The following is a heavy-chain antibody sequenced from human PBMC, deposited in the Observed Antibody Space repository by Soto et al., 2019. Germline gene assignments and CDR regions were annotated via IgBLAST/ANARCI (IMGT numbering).Heavy chain of an antibody. D-gene: IGHD2-8*01. Sequence: QVQLVQSGAEVKKPGSSVKVSCKASGGTFSSYAISWVRQAPGQGLEWMGGIIPIFGTANYAQKFQGRVTITADESTSTAYMELRSLRSEDTAVYYCASSVGYCTNGVCYTGGDNYYYYGMDVWGQGTTVTVSS. J-gene: IGHJ6*02. CDR2: IIPIFGTA. V-gene: IGHV1-69*01. CDR1: GGTFSSYA. CDR3: ASSVGYCTNGVCYTGGDNYYYYGMDV.